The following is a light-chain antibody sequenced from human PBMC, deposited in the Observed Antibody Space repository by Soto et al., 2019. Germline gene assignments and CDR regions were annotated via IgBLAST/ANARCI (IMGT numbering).Light chain of an antibody. V-gene: IGLV2-14*01. J-gene: IGLJ1*01. CDR3: SSYAGSDVFV. Sequence: QSVLTQPASVSGSPGQSITISCTGTSSDVGGYNYVSWYQQHPGKAPKVMIYEVSNRPSGVSNRFSGSKSGNTASLTISGLQAEDEADYYCSSYAGSDVFVFGTGTKVTVL. CDR1: SSDVGGYNY. CDR2: EVS.